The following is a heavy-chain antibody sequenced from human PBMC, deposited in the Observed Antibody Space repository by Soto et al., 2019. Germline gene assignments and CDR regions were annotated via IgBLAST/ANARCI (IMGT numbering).Heavy chain of an antibody. D-gene: IGHD2-15*01. V-gene: IGHV1-8*01. CDR1: GYTFTSYD. Sequence: ASVKVSCKASGYTFTSYDINWVRQATGQGLEWMGWMNPNSGNTGYAQKFQGRVTMTRNTSISTAYMELSSLRSEDTAVYYCARGRGCSGGSCYGYMDVWGKGTTITVSS. J-gene: IGHJ6*03. CDR2: MNPNSGNT. CDR3: ARGRGCSGGSCYGYMDV.